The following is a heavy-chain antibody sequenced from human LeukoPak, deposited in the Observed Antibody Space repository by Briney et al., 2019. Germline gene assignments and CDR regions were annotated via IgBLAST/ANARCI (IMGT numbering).Heavy chain of an antibody. CDR2: ISNDGRKT. Sequence: GGSLRLSCAASGFTFSSYGMHWVRQAPGKGLEWVAVISNDGRKTYYTDSVKGRFVISRDNSRNTLYVQMNSLRVEDTAVYYCAQDRGGEQQLIQGFAYWGQGTLVTVSS. V-gene: IGHV3-30*18. D-gene: IGHD6-13*01. CDR3: AQDRGGEQQLIQGFAY. J-gene: IGHJ4*02. CDR1: GFTFSSYG.